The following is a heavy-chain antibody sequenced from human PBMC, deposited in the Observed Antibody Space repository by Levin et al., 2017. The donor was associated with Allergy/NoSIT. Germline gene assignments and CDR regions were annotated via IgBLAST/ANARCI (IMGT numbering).Heavy chain of an antibody. J-gene: IGHJ4*02. CDR2: IYSGGST. Sequence: PGGSLRLSCAASGFTASSNYMSWVRQAPGKGLEWVSVIYSGGSTYYADSVKGRFTISRDNSKNTLYLQMNSLRAEDTAVYYCARGHSGSPHYLGYWGQGTLVTVSS. CDR1: GFTASSNY. V-gene: IGHV3-53*01. CDR3: ARGHSGSPHYLGY. D-gene: IGHD1-26*01.